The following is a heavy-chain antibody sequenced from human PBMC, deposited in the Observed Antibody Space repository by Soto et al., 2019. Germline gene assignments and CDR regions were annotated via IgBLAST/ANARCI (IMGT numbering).Heavy chain of an antibody. CDR1: RFTFSRNA. Sequence: EVQVLESGGGLVQPGGSLRLSCAASRFTFSRNAMNWVRQAPGKGLEWVASISGSGGSTYYADSVKGRYTISRDNSKNTVYLQMNSLRAEDTAVYYCAKADRVVTPFASWGQGTLVTVSS. J-gene: IGHJ5*01. V-gene: IGHV3-23*01. CDR3: AKADRVVTPFAS. CDR2: ISGSGGST. D-gene: IGHD2-21*02.